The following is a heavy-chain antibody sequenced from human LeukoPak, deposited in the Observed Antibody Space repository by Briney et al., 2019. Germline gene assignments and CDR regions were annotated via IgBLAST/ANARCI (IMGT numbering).Heavy chain of an antibody. J-gene: IGHJ3*01. D-gene: IGHD2-21*02. Sequence: GGALQISCKGSGYRFTSYWIGWVRQLPGKGLEGMGIIYPGDSDTRYSPSFQGQVTISADTSINTAYLQWRSLQASDTAMYFCASRVGVAGTFDAFDLWGQGTMVTVSS. CDR2: IYPGDSDT. V-gene: IGHV5-51*01. CDR1: GYRFTSYW. CDR3: ASRVGVAGTFDAFDL.